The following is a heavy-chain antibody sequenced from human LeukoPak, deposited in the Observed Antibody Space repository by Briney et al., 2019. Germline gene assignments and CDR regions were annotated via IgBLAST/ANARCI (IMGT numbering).Heavy chain of an antibody. J-gene: IGHJ5*02. CDR1: GYTFTSYD. D-gene: IGHD2-15*01. CDR2: MNPNSGNT. V-gene: IGHV1-8*03. Sequence: ASVKVSCKASGYTFTSYDINWVRQATGQGLEWMGWMNPNSGNTGYAQKFQGRVTITRNTSISTAYMELSSLRSEDTAVYYCARSGGGYCSGGSCKYNWFDPWGQGTLVTVSS. CDR3: ARSGGGYCSGGSCKYNWFDP.